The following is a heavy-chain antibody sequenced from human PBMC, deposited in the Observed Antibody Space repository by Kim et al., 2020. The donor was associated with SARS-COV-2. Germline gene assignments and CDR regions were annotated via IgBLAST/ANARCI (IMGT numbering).Heavy chain of an antibody. D-gene: IGHD6-19*01. V-gene: IGHV3-13*01. CDR1: GFTFSSYD. CDR2: IGTAGDT. J-gene: IGHJ2*01. CDR3: ARGRAGWLEPSDWYFDL. Sequence: GGSLRLSCAASGFTFSSYDMHWVRQATGKGLEWVSGIGTAGDTYYPGSVKGRFTISRESAKNSLYLQMNSLRAGDTAVYYCARGRAGWLEPSDWYFDLWGRGTLVTVSS.